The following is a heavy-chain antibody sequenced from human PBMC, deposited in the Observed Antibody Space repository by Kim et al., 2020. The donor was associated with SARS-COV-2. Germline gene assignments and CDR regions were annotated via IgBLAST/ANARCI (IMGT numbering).Heavy chain of an antibody. CDR1: GYSVASYW. D-gene: IGHD2-15*01. CDR3: ARLDCSGGSCYSIDYYALDV. CDR2: IYPGDSDT. Sequence: GESLKISCKGSGYSVASYWIAWVRQMPGKGLEWMGIIYPGDSDTRYSPSFQGQVTISADKSISTAYLQWTSLKASDSAIYYCARLDCSGGSCYSIDYYALDVWGQGTTVTVSS. J-gene: IGHJ6*02. V-gene: IGHV5-51*01.